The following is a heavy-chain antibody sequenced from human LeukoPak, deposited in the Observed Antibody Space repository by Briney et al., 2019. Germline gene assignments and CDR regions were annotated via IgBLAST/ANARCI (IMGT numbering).Heavy chain of an antibody. CDR1: GFTFSSYD. Sequence: PGGSLRLSCAASGFTFSSYDMNWVRQAPGKGLEWVSSISSSSSHKYYADSVKGRFTISRDNAKNSLYLQMNSLRAEDTAVYYCASSGWSYYYFDYWGQGTLVTVSS. CDR2: ISSSSSHK. D-gene: IGHD6-19*01. J-gene: IGHJ4*02. CDR3: ASSGWSYYYFDY. V-gene: IGHV3-21*01.